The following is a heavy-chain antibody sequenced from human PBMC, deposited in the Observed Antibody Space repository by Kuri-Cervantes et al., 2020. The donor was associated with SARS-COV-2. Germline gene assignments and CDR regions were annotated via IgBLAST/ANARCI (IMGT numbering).Heavy chain of an antibody. CDR1: GFTFSSHC. J-gene: IGHJ4*02. CDR2: IKQDGSEK. Sequence: GGSLRLSCTASGFTFSSHCMSWVRQAPGKGLEWVANIKQDGSEKYYVDSVKGRFTISRDNAKNSLYLQMNSLRAEDTAVYYCARSRPQDSRLYYYDSSGYYYYFDYWGQGTLVTVSS. CDR3: ARSRPQDSRLYYYDSSGYYYYFDY. D-gene: IGHD3-22*01. V-gene: IGHV3-7*01.